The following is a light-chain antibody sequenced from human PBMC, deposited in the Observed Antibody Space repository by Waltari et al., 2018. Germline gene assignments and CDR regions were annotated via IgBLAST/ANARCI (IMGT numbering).Light chain of an antibody. CDR1: QGISGY. CDR2: AAS. V-gene: IGKV1-9*01. Sequence: DIQLIQSPSFLSASIGDRVTITCRASQGISGYLAWYRQKPGKAPELLIYAASTLQSGVSSRFSGSGSGTEYTLTVSSLQPEDFATYYCQQLSTYPQTFGQGTRLEIK. CDR3: QQLSTYPQT. J-gene: IGKJ5*01.